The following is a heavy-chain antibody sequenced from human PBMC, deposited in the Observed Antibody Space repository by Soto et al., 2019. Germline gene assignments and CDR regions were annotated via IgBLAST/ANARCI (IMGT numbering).Heavy chain of an antibody. V-gene: IGHV4-59*01. CDR3: ARFGAYCFDY. J-gene: IGHJ4*02. D-gene: IGHD3-10*01. CDR2: MYYSGNT. CDR1: GGSISGYY. Sequence: TSETLSLTCTVSGGSISGYYWSWIRQPPGKGLELIGYMYYSGNTNYNPSLRGRLTMSVDTSKNQFSLNLNSVTAADTAVYYCARFGAYCFDYWGQGTPVTVSS.